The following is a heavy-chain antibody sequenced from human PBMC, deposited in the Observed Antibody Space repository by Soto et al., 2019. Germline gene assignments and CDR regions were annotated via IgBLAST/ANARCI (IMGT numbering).Heavy chain of an antibody. CDR1: GFTFSSYA. J-gene: IGHJ4*02. Sequence: PGGSLRLSCAASGFTFSSYAMHWVRQAPGKGLEWVAVISYDGSNKYYADSVKGRFTISRDNSKNTLYLQMNSLRAEDTAVYYCERVSARDYGDYVLAYWGQGTLVTVSS. CDR2: ISYDGSNK. CDR3: ERVSARDYGDYVLAY. D-gene: IGHD4-17*01. V-gene: IGHV3-30-3*01.